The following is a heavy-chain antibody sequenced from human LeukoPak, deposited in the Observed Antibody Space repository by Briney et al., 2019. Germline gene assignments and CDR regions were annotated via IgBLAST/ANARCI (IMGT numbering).Heavy chain of an antibody. CDR1: GFTFDSYS. D-gene: IGHD4-11*01. J-gene: IGHJ4*01. Sequence: GGSLRLSCVVSGFTFDSYSRNWVRQAPGKGLEWISYISNSGSPIYYADSVKGRFTISRDKDKSSLYLQMNSLAADDTAVYYCARGLALGLTVTPKAFDYWGHGTLVTVSS. CDR3: ARGLALGLTVTPKAFDY. V-gene: IGHV3-48*01. CDR2: ISNSGSPI.